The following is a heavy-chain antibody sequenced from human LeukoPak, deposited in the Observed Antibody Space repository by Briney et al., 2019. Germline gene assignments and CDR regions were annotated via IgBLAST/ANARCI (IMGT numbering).Heavy chain of an antibody. J-gene: IGHJ5*01. Sequence: PGGSLRLSCATSGFTFSTFAMSWVRQAPAKGLEWVARITNLAGTINYADSVRGRFTISRDNSKNTLFLQMRSLRVEDTAEYYCSKGGLRGYDFDSWGQGTRVIVSS. CDR2: ITNLAGTI. CDR3: SKGGLRGYDFDS. V-gene: IGHV3-23*01. D-gene: IGHD5-12*01. CDR1: GFTFSTFA.